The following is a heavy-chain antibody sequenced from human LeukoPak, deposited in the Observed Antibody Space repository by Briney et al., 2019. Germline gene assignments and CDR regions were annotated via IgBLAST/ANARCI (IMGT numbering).Heavy chain of an antibody. D-gene: IGHD3-3*01. V-gene: IGHV3-21*01. CDR2: ISSSSSYI. Sequence: GGSLRLSCAASGFTFTSHGMNWVRQAPGKGLEWVSSISSSSSYIYYADSVKGRFTISRDNAKNSLYLQMNSLRAEDTAVYYCARIPVRFLDVFAAFDIWGQGTMVTVSS. CDR3: ARIPVRFLDVFAAFDI. CDR1: GFTFTSHG. J-gene: IGHJ3*02.